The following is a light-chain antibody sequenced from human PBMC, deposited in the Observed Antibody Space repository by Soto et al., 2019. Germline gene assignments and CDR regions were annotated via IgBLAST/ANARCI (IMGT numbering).Light chain of an antibody. CDR3: QQYHIWPSIT. V-gene: IGKV3-20*01. CDR1: QSVSNNY. J-gene: IGKJ5*01. Sequence: EIVLTQSPGTLSLSPGERATLSCRASQSVSNNYLAWYQQEPGQAPRLLIYGLSIRATGIPDRFSGSGFGTGFTLTISRLEPEDFAVYYCQQYHIWPSITFGQGTRLEIK. CDR2: GLS.